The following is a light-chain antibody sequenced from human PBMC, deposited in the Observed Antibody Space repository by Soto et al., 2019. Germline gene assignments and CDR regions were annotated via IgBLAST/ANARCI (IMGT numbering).Light chain of an antibody. CDR1: QSVSDY. CDR2: GAS. V-gene: IGKV3-15*01. CDR3: QQYGYSPIT. Sequence: ETLMTQSPATLSVSPGERATLSCRASQSVSDYLAWYQQRPGQAPRLLIFGASTRATGFPARFSGGGSGTDFTLTISRLEPEDFALYYCQQYGYSPITFGQGTRLEIK. J-gene: IGKJ5*01.